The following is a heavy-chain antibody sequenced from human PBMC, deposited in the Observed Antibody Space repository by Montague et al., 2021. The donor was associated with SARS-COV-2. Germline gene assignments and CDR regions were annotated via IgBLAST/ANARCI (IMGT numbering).Heavy chain of an antibody. D-gene: IGHD3-10*01. CDR2: IYYSGST. Sequence: SETLSLTCTVSGGSISSSSYYWGWIRQPPGKGLEWIGSIYYSGSTYYNESLKSRVTISVDTSKNQFSLKLSSVTAADTAVYYCARLSNYYGSGSYYPHHYYYYGMDVWGQGTTVTVSS. V-gene: IGHV4-39*01. CDR1: GGSISSSSYY. CDR3: ARLSNYYGSGSYYPHHYYYYGMDV. J-gene: IGHJ6*02.